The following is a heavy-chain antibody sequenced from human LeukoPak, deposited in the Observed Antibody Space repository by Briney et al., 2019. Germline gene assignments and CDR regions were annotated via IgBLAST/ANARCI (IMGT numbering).Heavy chain of an antibody. D-gene: IGHD6-19*01. CDR1: GGSFSGYY. J-gene: IGHJ4*02. V-gene: IGHV4-34*01. CDR3: VGERGEEYSSGWYKTNFFAN. Sequence: PSETLSLTCAVYGGSFSGYYWSWIRQPPGKGLEWIGEINHSGSTNYNPSLKSRVTISVDTSKNQFSLTLTSVTGADTAVYYCVGERGEEYSSGWYKTNFFANWGQGLRVTVSS. CDR2: INHSGST.